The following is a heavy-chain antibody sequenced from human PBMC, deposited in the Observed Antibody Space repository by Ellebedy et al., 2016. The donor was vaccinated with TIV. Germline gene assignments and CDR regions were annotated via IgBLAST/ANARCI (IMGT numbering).Heavy chain of an antibody. Sequence: SETLSLTXAVYGGSFSDYSWNWIRQPPGKGLEWIGEINHSGSTSYNPSLKSRATISVDTSKNQFSLKLKSVTAADTAVYYCARRIGARPPASWGQGTLVTVSS. CDR1: GGSFSDYS. CDR2: INHSGST. D-gene: IGHD3-16*01. J-gene: IGHJ5*02. CDR3: ARRIGARPPAS. V-gene: IGHV4-34*01.